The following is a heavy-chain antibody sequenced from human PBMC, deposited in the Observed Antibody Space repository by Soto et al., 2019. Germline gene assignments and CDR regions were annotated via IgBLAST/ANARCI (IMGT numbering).Heavy chain of an antibody. J-gene: IGHJ4*02. CDR3: ARQRTSVVTQAYFDS. CDR2: IYYSGKT. CDR1: GVSIINTSYY. Sequence: SEPLSLTCTVSGVSIINTSYYWGWIRQSPGKGLEWIGTIYYSGKTYYHPALKSRVTISVDTSKNQFSLKLRSVTAADTALYYCARQRTSVVTQAYFDSWGQGYLVTVSS. V-gene: IGHV4-39*01. D-gene: IGHD2-21*02.